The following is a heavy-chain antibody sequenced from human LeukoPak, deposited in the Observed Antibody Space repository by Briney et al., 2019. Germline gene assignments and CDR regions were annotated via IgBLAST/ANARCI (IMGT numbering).Heavy chain of an antibody. Sequence: SETLSLTCAVYGGSFSGYYWSWIRQPPGKGLEWIGEINHSGSTNYNPSLKSRVTISVDTSKNQFSLKLSSVTAADTAVYYCASATYYGSGTEYFQHWGQGTLVTVSS. J-gene: IGHJ1*01. CDR1: GGSFSGYY. CDR3: ASATYYGSGTEYFQH. V-gene: IGHV4-34*01. CDR2: INHSGST. D-gene: IGHD3-10*01.